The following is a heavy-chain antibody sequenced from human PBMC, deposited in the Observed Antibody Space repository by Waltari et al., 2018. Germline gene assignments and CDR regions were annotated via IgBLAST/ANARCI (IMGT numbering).Heavy chain of an antibody. CDR2: ISXSGASX. J-gene: IGHJ4*02. Sequence: QVXLVESGXGLVKPGGSXSLSCAVSGSRFSEDFITWIRQAPGXGLECXSYISXSGASXYYADSVKGRXSISRDNAKNSLYLHMNXLRAEDTAXYXCAXEASGWTPHFDXWGQGTLVTVSS. D-gene: IGHD6-19*01. V-gene: IGHV3-11*01. CDR3: AXEASGWTPHFDX. CDR1: GSRFSEDF.